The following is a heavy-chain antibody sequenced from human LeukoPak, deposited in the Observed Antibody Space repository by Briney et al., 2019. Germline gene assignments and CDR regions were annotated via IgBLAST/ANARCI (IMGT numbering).Heavy chain of an antibody. CDR3: ATGPKPWLGEEAYFDY. J-gene: IGHJ4*02. CDR1: GYTLTELS. CDR2: FEPEDDET. Sequence: ASVKVSCKVSGYTLTELSMRWVRQAPGKGLEWMGGFEPEDDETIYAQKFQGRVTMTEDTSTDTAYMELSSLRSEDTAVYYCATGPKPWLGEEAYFDYWGQGTLVTVSS. V-gene: IGHV1-24*01. D-gene: IGHD6-19*01.